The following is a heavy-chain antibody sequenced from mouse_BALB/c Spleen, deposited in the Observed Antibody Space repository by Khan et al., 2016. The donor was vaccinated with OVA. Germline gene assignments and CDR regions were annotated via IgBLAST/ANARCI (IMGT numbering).Heavy chain of an antibody. CDR2: ISTYSGNT. CDR1: GYTFTDYA. CDR3: ARPAYDGYYDY. Sequence: QVRLQQSGPELVRPGVSVKISCKGSGYTFTDYAMHWVKQSHAKSLEWIGLISTYSGNTNYNQKFKGKATMTVDKSSSTVYMELARLTSEDSAIYYCARPAYDGYYDYWGQGTTLTVSS. V-gene: IGHV1S137*01. J-gene: IGHJ2*01. D-gene: IGHD2-3*01.